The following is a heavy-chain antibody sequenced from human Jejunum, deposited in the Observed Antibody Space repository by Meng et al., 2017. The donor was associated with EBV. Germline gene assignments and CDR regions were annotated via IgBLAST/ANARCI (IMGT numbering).Heavy chain of an antibody. CDR1: GFTFTNSH. CDR2: IKRTTDGGTT. Sequence: QLGCSWGSLVKPGASLRLSCSASGFTFTNSHMTWVRQAPGKGLEWVGRIKRTTDGGTTDYAAPVKGRFTISRDDSKNTLYLQMNSLKTEDTAVYYCTDVGGDMIWGQGILVTVSS. V-gene: IGHV3-15*01. D-gene: IGHD3-16*01. CDR3: TDVGGDMI. J-gene: IGHJ4*02.